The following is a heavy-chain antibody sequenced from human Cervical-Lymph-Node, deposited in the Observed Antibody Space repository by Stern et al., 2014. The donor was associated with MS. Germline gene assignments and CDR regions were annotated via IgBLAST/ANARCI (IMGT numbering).Heavy chain of an antibody. D-gene: IGHD4-17*01. CDR3: ARDYGDYAFDY. CDR2: IYPGDSDT. CDR1: GYSFTDKW. V-gene: IGHV5-51*01. Sequence: VQMVQSGAEVKKLGESLKISCKGSGYSFTDKWIAWVRQMHGKGLEWMGIIYPGDSDTRYSPSFQGQVTISADKSISTAYLQWSSLKASDTAMYYCARDYGDYAFDYWGQGTLVTVSS. J-gene: IGHJ4*02.